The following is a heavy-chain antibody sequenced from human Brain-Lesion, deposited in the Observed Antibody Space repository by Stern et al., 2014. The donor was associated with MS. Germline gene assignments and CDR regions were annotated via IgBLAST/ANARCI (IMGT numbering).Heavy chain of an antibody. J-gene: IGHJ4*02. D-gene: IGHD5-18*01. V-gene: IGHV4-61*02. CDR3: ARDKEDTNMAFRYFDN. CDR2: IYTTGST. Sequence: QVQLVESGPGLVKPSQTLSLTCTVSGGSVGSGSYDWSWLRQPAGKGLEWIGRIYTTGSTYYNPSLKSRVSISIDPSKNQFSLKLPSVTAADTAVYYCARDKEDTNMAFRYFDNWGQGTLVTVSS. CDR1: GGSVGSGSYD.